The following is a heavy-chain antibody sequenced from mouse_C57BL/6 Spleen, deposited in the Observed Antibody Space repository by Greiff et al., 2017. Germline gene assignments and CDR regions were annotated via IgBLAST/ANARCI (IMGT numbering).Heavy chain of an antibody. CDR1: GFTFSDYG. CDR2: ISSGSSTI. J-gene: IGHJ3*01. Sequence: EVQLVESGGGLVKPGGSLKLSCAASGFTFSDYGMHWVRQAPEKGLEWVAYISSGSSTIYYADTVKGRFTISRDNAKNTLFLQMTSLRSEDTAMYYCARDVGFAYWGQGTLVTVSA. V-gene: IGHV5-17*01. CDR3: ARDVGFAY.